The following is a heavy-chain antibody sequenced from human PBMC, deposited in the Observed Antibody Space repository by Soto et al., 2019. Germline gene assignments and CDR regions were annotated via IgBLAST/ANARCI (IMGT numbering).Heavy chain of an antibody. J-gene: IGHJ4*02. CDR3: EGDPTELFWISVAGTFDY. Sequence: QVQLVESGGGVVQPGRSLRLSCAASGFTFSSYGMHWVRQAPGKGLEWVAVIWYDGSNKYYADSVKGRFTISRDNSKNTRDLQMNSLRDEDTDVYYCEGDPTELFWISVAGTFDYWGQETLVTLSS. D-gene: IGHD6-19*01. CDR1: GFTFSSYG. V-gene: IGHV3-33*01. CDR2: IWYDGSNK.